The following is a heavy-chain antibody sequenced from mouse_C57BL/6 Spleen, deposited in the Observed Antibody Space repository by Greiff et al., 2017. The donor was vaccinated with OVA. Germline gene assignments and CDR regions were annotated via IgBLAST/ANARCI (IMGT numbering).Heavy chain of an antibody. CDR2: IYPGDGAP. V-gene: IGHV1-82*01. J-gene: IGHJ3*01. CDR1: GYAFSSSW. D-gene: IGHD2-4*01. CDR3: ARGGYDYEFAY. Sequence: QVQLQQSGPELVKPGASVKISCKASGYAFSSSWMNWVKQRPGKGLEWIGRIYPGDGAPNYNGKFKGKATLTADKSSSTAYMQLSSLTSEDSAVYFCARGGYDYEFAYWGQGTLVTVSA.